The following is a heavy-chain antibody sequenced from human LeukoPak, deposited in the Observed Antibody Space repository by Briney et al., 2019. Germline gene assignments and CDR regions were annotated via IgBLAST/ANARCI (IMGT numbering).Heavy chain of an antibody. CDR1: GFTFSSYE. J-gene: IGHJ4*02. D-gene: IGHD3-3*01. CDR3: AKDLHDSWAVDY. V-gene: IGHV3-48*03. CDR2: ISSSGSTI. Sequence: PGGSLRLSCAASGFTFSSYEMNWVRQAPGKGLEWVSYISSSGSTIYYADSVKGRFTISRDNSKNTLYLQMNSLRAEDTAVYYCAKDLHDSWAVDYWGPGILVTVSS.